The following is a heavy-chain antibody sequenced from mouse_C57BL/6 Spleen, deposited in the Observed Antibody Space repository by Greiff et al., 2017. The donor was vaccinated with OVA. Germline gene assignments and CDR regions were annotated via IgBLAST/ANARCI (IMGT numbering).Heavy chain of an antibody. CDR1: GFTFSDYY. D-gene: IGHD2-3*01. CDR3: AREVDGYYPRFDY. V-gene: IGHV5-16*01. J-gene: IGHJ2*01. CDR2: INYDGSST. Sequence: EVHLVESEGGLVQPGSSMKLSCTASGFTFSDYYMAWVRQVPEKGLEWVANINYDGSSTYYLDSLKSRFIISRDNAKNILYLQMSSLKSEDTATYYCAREVDGYYPRFDYWGQGTTLTVSS.